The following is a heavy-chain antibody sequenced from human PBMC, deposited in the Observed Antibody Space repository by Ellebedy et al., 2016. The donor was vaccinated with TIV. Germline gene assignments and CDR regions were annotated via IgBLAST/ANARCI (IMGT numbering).Heavy chain of an antibody. CDR1: GFSFSTNA. V-gene: IGHV3-30*09. CDR3: AKARAYGSGNYYTDFDH. D-gene: IGHD3-10*01. Sequence: GGSLRLSXAASGFSFSTNAMHWVRQGPGKGLEWLAVISHDDSYEYYGDSVKGRYVISRDNSRNTVYLQMNTMRLEDTGVYFCAKARAYGSGNYYTDFDHWGQGTLVTVSS. CDR2: ISHDDSYE. J-gene: IGHJ4*02.